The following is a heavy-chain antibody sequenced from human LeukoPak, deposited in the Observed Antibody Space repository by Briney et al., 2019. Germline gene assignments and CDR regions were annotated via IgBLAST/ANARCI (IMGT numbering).Heavy chain of an antibody. V-gene: IGHV4-39*01. CDR3: ARHEYYGLEGGCDY. Sequence: PSETLSLTCTVSGCSISSSSYYWGWIPRPPGKGLEWIGNIYYSGSTYYNPSLKSRVTIYVDKSKIQFSLKLSSVTAADTAVYYCARHEYYGLEGGCDYWGQGTLVTVSS. CDR1: GCSISSSSYY. CDR2: IYYSGST. D-gene: IGHD3-10*01. J-gene: IGHJ4*02.